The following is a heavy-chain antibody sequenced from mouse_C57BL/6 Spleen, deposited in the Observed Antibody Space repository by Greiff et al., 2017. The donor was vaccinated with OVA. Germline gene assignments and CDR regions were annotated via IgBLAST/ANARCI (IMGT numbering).Heavy chain of an antibody. CDR2: IDPSDSYT. Sequence: QVQLQQSGAELVMPGASVKLSCKASGYTFTSYWMHWVKQRPGQGLEWIGEIDPSDSYTNYNQKFKGKSTLTVDKSSSTAYMQLSSLTSEDSAVYYCARKANWDYWYFDVWGTGTTVTVSS. J-gene: IGHJ1*03. V-gene: IGHV1-69*01. CDR3: ARKANWDYWYFDV. D-gene: IGHD4-1*01. CDR1: GYTFTSYW.